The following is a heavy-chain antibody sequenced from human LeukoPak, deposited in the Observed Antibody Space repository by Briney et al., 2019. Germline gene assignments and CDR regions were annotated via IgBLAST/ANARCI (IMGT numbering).Heavy chain of an antibody. V-gene: IGHV3-23*01. CDR1: RFTFDNYA. D-gene: IGHD3-10*01. J-gene: IGHJ3*01. CDR2: IHGSGDRT. CDR3: AKQRSRSGSSGGEAFDL. Sequence: GGSLRLSCAASRFTFDNYAMSWVRQTPGQGLEWVSAIHGSGDRTFYAGSVKGRFTISRDNSKSTLYLQMNTLRADDTALYYCAKQRSRSGSSGGEAFDLWGQGTMVTVSS.